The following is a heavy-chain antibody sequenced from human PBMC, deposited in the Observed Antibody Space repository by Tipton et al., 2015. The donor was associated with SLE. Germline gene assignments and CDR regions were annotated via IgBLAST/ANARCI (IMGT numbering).Heavy chain of an antibody. CDR3: ATTVTTTASYGAFDI. V-gene: IGHV4-4*08. D-gene: IGHD4-17*01. CDR1: GGSISNYY. J-gene: IGHJ3*02. CDR2: VYTSGST. Sequence: TLSLTCTVSGGSISNYYWSWIRQTPGKGLEWIGYVYTSGSTIYNPSLKSRVTMSVDSSRNQFSLRLTSVTVADTAVYYCATTVTTTASYGAFDIWGQGTSVTVSS.